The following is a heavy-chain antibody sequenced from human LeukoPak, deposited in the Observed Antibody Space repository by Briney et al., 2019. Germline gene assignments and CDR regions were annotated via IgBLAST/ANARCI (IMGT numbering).Heavy chain of an antibody. Sequence: SETLSLTCTVSGGSISSGGYYWSWIRQHPGKGLEWIGYIYYSGSTYYNPSLKSRVTISVDTSKNQFSLKLSSVTAADTAVYCCARDQRAQLWSYFDYWGQGTLVTVSS. J-gene: IGHJ4*02. CDR2: IYYSGST. CDR1: GGSISSGGYY. CDR3: ARDQRAQLWSYFDY. V-gene: IGHV4-31*03. D-gene: IGHD5-18*01.